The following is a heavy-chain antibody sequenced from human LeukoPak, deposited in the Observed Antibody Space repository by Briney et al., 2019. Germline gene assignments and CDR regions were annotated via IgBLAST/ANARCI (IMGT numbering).Heavy chain of an antibody. CDR3: ARDGGTYYYGSGSSPNWFDP. V-gene: IGHV1-18*04. D-gene: IGHD3-10*01. J-gene: IGHJ5*02. CDR1: GYTCTSYG. CDR2: ISAYNGNT. Sequence: ASVKVSCKASGYTCTSYGISWVRQGPGQGLEWMGWISAYNGNTNYAQKLQGRVTMTTDTSTSTAYMELRSLRSDDTAVYYCARDGGTYYYGSGSSPNWFDPWGQGTLVTVSS.